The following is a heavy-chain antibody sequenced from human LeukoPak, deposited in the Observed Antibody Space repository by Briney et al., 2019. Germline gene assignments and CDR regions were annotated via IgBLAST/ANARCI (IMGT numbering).Heavy chain of an antibody. CDR1: GYTFTSYD. D-gene: IGHD2-2*02. Sequence: GASVKVSCKASGYTFTSYDINWVRQATGQGLEWMGWMNPNSGNTGYAQKFQGRVTITRNTSISTAYMELSSLRSEDTAVYYCARRVVVPAAIRGGAHLFDIWGQGTMVTVSS. CDR3: ARRVVVPAAIRGGAHLFDI. V-gene: IGHV1-8*03. CDR2: MNPNSGNT. J-gene: IGHJ3*02.